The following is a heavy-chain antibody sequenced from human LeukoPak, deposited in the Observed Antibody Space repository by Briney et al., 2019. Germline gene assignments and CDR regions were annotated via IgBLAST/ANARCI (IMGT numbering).Heavy chain of an antibody. CDR3: AKGLLQTYDSSGYYSQH. CDR2: ISGSGGST. CDR1: GFTFSSYA. J-gene: IGHJ4*02. V-gene: IGHV3-23*01. Sequence: GGSLRLSRAASGFTFSSYAMSWVRQAPGKGLEWVSAISGSGGSTYYADSVKGRFTISRDNSKNTLYLQMNSLRAEDTAVYYCAKGLLQTYDSSGYYSQHWGQGTLVTVSS. D-gene: IGHD3-22*01.